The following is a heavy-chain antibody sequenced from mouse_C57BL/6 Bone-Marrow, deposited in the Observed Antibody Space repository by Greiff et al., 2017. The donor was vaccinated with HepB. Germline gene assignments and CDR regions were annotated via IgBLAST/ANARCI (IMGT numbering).Heavy chain of an antibody. CDR2: ISSGSSTI. D-gene: IGHD2-2*01. V-gene: IGHV5-17*01. CDR1: GFTFSDYG. J-gene: IGHJ1*03. Sequence: EVKVVESGGGLVRPGGSLKLSCAASGFTFSDYGMHWVRQAPEKGLEWVAYISSGSSTIYYADTVKGRFTISRDNAKNTLFLQMTSLRSEDTAMYYCARGLPGSYWYFDVWGTGTTVTVSS. CDR3: ARGLPGSYWYFDV.